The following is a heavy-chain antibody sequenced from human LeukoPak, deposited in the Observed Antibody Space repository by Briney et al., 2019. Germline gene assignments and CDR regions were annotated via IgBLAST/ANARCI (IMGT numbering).Heavy chain of an antibody. CDR3: TARSIASSWYDGNFGY. D-gene: IGHD6-13*01. J-gene: IGHJ4*02. Sequence: SETLSLTCTVSGGSISSYYWSWIRQPAGKGLEWIGRIYTSGSTNYNPSLKSRVTMSVDTSKNQFSLKLSSVTAADTAVYYCTARSIASSWYDGNFGYWGQGTLVTVSS. CDR2: IYTSGST. V-gene: IGHV4-4*07. CDR1: GGSISSYY.